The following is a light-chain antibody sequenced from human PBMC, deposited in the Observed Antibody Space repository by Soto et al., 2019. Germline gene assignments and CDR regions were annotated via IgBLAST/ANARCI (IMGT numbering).Light chain of an antibody. J-gene: IGKJ2*01. CDR1: LSIDRY. CDR2: EAS. Sequence: DLQMTQSPSSLSASVGDRVTITCRASLSIDRYLNWYQHKPGKAPKVLIYEASNLHSGVPSRFSGSRSGTDFTLAISSLQPEDFAIYYCQQSYSPPYTFGQGTKVGIK. V-gene: IGKV1-39*01. CDR3: QQSYSPPYT.